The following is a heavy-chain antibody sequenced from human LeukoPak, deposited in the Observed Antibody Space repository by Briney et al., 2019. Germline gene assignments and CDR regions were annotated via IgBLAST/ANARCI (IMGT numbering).Heavy chain of an antibody. CDR2: IFYNEDA. CDR3: AKGETVTTSPCDH. CDR1: GASMSHFY. J-gene: IGHJ4*02. V-gene: IGHV4-59*01. D-gene: IGHD4-17*01. Sequence: SETLSLTCAVSGASMSHFYWNWFRQSPGKGLEWIGSIFYNEDANYNPSVKSRVTMSADMSKSQFSLRLTSVTDADTAVYFCAKGETVTTSPCDHWGQGILVTVSS.